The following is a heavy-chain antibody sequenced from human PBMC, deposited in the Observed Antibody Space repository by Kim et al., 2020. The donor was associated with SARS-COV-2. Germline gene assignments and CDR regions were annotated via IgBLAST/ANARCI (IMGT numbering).Heavy chain of an antibody. CDR3: AKDRSISTNRKYALLYYYGMDV. J-gene: IGHJ6*02. V-gene: IGHV3-23*01. Sequence: GGSLRLSCAASGFTFSSYAMSWVRQAPGKGLEWVSAISGSGGSTYYADSVKGRFTISRDNSKNTLYLQMNSLRAEDTAVYYCAKDRSISTNRKYALLYYYGMDVWGQGTTVTISS. CDR2: ISGSGGST. CDR1: GFTFSSYA. D-gene: IGHD2-2*01.